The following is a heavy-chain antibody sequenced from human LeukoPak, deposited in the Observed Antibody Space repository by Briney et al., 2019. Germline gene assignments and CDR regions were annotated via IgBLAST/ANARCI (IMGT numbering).Heavy chain of an antibody. Sequence: SVKVSCKASEGTFSSYAISWVRQAPGQGLEWMGGIIPIFGTANYAQKFQGRVTITADKSTSTAYMELSSLRSEDTAVYYCAGNRDGYNYYPDYWGQGTLVTVSS. J-gene: IGHJ4*02. V-gene: IGHV1-69*06. CDR1: EGTFSSYA. CDR2: IIPIFGTA. CDR3: AGNRDGYNYYPDY. D-gene: IGHD5-24*01.